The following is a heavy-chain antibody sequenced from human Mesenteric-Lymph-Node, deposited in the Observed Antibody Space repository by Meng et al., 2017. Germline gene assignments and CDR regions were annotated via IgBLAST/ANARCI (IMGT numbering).Heavy chain of an antibody. V-gene: IGHV4-59*01. CDR2: IYYSGST. J-gene: IGHJ4*02. CDR1: GGSISNYY. Sequence: SETLSLTCTVSGGSISNYYWSWIRQPPGKGLEWIGYIYYSGSTNYNPSLKSRVTISVDTSKNQFSLKLSSVTAADTAVYYCARRGYSYGYGQTFDYWGQGTLVTVSS. D-gene: IGHD5-18*01. CDR3: ARRGYSYGYGQTFDY.